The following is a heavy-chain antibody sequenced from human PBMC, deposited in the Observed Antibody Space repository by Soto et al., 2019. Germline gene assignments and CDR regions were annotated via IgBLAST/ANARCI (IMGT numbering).Heavy chain of an antibody. Sequence: PGGSLRICGAAAGFSLSSYEVSWVRQAPGKGLEWVSYISSSGSTIYYADSVKGRFTISRDNAKNSLYLQMNSLRAEDTAVYYCAKCKLSATTSTSIYSCAQGAAVPVS. D-gene: IGHD1-26*01. CDR1: GFSLSSYE. J-gene: IGHJ5*01. V-gene: IGHV3-48*03. CDR3: AKCKLSATTSTSIYS. CDR2: ISSSGSTI.